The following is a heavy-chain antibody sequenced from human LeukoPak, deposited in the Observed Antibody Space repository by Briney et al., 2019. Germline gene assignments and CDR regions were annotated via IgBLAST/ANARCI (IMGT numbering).Heavy chain of an antibody. D-gene: IGHD1-26*01. CDR1: GDSTSSDRYY. Sequence: SGTLSLTCTVSGDSTSSDRYYGGWVRQPPGKGLEWIGNIYYSGSTYYNPSLKSRVTMSVDTSKNQFFLKLNSVTAADTAVYYCARGRPYSGGYHLDYWGQGTLVTVSA. V-gene: IGHV4-39*02. J-gene: IGHJ4*02. CDR2: IYYSGST. CDR3: ARGRPYSGGYHLDY.